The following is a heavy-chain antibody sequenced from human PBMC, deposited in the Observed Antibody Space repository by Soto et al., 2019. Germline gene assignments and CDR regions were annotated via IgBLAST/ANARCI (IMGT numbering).Heavy chain of an antibody. CDR3: AKEGPHDYGDDSENYFDF. J-gene: IGHJ4*02. Sequence: GVSLRLSCAASGFTFRNSGMHWVRQAPGKGLEWVSFIPFDGSNKYYADSVKGRFTISRDNSKNTLYLQMNSLRAEDTAVYYSAKEGPHDYGDDSENYFDFWGQGALVTVSS. CDR1: GFTFRNSG. V-gene: IGHV3-30*02. CDR2: IPFDGSNK. D-gene: IGHD4-17*01.